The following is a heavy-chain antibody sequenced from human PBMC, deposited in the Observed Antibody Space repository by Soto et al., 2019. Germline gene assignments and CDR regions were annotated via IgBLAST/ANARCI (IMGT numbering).Heavy chain of an antibody. CDR1: GYTFTGYY. CDR2: INPDSGGT. Sequence: SVKVSCKASGYTFTGYYMHWVRQAPGQGLEWMGCINPDSGGTNYAHRFQGRVTMTRETSISTAYMELSRLRSDDTAVYYCASTVDCSGGRCYRPYYYYGMHXWGQGTTVTVS. CDR3: ASTVDCSGGRCYRPYYYYGMHX. D-gene: IGHD2-15*01. V-gene: IGHV1-2*07. J-gene: IGHJ6*02.